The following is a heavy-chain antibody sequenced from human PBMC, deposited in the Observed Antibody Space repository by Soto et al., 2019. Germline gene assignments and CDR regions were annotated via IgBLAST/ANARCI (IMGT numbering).Heavy chain of an antibody. CDR3: ARRIVATETFDY. J-gene: IGHJ4*02. CDR1: GDSISSSTYY. CDR2: MFYSGNT. Sequence: SETLSLTCTVSGDSISSSTYYWGWIRQPPGKGLEWIGSMFYSGNTYYNPSLKSRVTLSINTSKNQFSLKLNSVTAADTAVYYCARRIVATETFDYWGQGTLVTVSS. V-gene: IGHV4-39*01. D-gene: IGHD5-12*01.